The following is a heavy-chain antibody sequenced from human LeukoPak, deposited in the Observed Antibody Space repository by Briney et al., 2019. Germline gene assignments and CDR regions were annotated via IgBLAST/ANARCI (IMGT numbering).Heavy chain of an antibody. D-gene: IGHD4-11*01. J-gene: IGHJ5*02. V-gene: IGHV1-69*04. CDR1: GYTFTSYG. CDR3: ARASTVPYNWFDP. CDR2: IIPILGIA. Sequence: GASVKVSCKASGYTFTSYGISWVRQAPGQGLEWMGRIIPILGIANYAQKFQGRVTITADKSTSTAYMELSSLRSEDTAVYYCARASTVPYNWFDPWGQGTLVTVSS.